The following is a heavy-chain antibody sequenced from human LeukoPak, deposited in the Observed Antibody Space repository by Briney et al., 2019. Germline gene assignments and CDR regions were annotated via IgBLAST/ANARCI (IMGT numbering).Heavy chain of an antibody. Sequence: ASVKVSSKASGYTFTGYYPHWVRQAPGQGLEWMGWISPNSDDTNYAQKFRGRVNMTRDTSISTAYMELSRLRSDDTAIYYCARGGFDYWGQGTLVTVSS. CDR2: ISPNSDDT. CDR3: ARGGFDY. V-gene: IGHV1-2*02. J-gene: IGHJ4*02. CDR1: GYTFTGYY.